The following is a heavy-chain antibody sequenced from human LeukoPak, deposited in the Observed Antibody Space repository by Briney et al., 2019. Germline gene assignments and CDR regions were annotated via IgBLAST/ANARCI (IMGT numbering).Heavy chain of an antibody. V-gene: IGHV4-31*03. CDR1: GGSISSGGYY. Sequence: SQTLSLTCTVSGGSISSGGYYWIRIRQHPGKGLEWIGYTYYSGSTYYNPSLKSRVTISVDTSKNQLSLNLSSVTAADTAVYYCARDLSDDGSPYTHYGMAVWGQGTTVTVSS. CDR2: TYYSGST. J-gene: IGHJ6*02. D-gene: IGHD3-16*01. CDR3: ARDLSDDGSPYTHYGMAV.